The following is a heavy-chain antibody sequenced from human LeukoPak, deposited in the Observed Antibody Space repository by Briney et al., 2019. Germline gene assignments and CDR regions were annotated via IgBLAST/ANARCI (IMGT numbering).Heavy chain of an antibody. V-gene: IGHV4-61*02. J-gene: IGHJ6*02. Sequence: SETLSLTCTVSGDSISSGSYYWSWIRQPAGKGLEWIGRIYTSGSTNYNPSLQSRVTISVDTSKNQFSLKLSSVTAADTAVYYCAAAGGASYYYYGMDVWGQGTTVTVSS. CDR2: IYTSGST. CDR3: AAAGGASYYYYGMDV. D-gene: IGHD6-13*01. CDR1: GDSISSGSYY.